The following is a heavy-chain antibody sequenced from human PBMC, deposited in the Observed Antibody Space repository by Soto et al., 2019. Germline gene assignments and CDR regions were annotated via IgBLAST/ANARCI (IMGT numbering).Heavy chain of an antibody. CDR1: GFTFDDYA. V-gene: IGHV3-9*01. D-gene: IGHD1-26*01. CDR2: IDWNGGSA. Sequence: EVQLVESGGGLVQPGRSLRLSCVASGFTFDDYAMHWVRQTPGKGLEWVSSIDWNGGSAAYAVAVKGRFTISRDNARNSLYLQMNSLRPEDTALYYCVKGRGSYFVYFGLDVWGQGTTVTVSS. J-gene: IGHJ6*02. CDR3: VKGRGSYFVYFGLDV.